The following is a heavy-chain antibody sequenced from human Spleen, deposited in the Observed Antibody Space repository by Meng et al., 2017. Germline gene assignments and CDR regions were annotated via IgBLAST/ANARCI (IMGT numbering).Heavy chain of an antibody. CDR1: GGSISSSGYY. CDR2: IYYSGST. Sequence: QVQVQALGQGLGKPYPSLSLTCTVSGGSISSSGYYWSWIRQHPGKGLEWIGYIYYSGSTYYNPSVKSLVTISVDTSKNQFSLKLSSVTAADTAVYYCARFRTTNYWYFDLWGRGTLVTVSS. D-gene: IGHD4-17*01. V-gene: IGHV4-31*01. J-gene: IGHJ2*01. CDR3: ARFRTTNYWYFDL.